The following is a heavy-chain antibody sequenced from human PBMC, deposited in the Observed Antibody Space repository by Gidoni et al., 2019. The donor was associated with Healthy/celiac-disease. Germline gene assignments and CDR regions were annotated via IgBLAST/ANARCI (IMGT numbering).Heavy chain of an antibody. CDR2: ISWNSGSI. Sequence: EVQLVESGGGLVQPGRYLRLSCEASGFTFDDSGMHWVRQAPGKGLGWVSGISWNSGSIGYAYSVKGRFTISRDNAKNFLYLQMNSLRAEDTALYYCAKQKTGKKDIVVVVAATLDYWGQGTLVTVSS. CDR1: GFTFDDSG. J-gene: IGHJ4*02. D-gene: IGHD2-15*01. V-gene: IGHV3-9*01. CDR3: AKQKTGKKDIVVVVAATLDY.